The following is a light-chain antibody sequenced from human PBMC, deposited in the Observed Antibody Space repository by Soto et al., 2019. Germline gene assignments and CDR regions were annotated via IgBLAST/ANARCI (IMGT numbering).Light chain of an antibody. Sequence: EIVLTQSPGTLSLSPGERATLSCRASQSVSSNYLAWYQQKPGQAPRLLIYGASSRATGIPDRFSGSGSGTNFPLTNSRLEPEDFAVYYWQQYCSSPRVTFGGGTKVEIK. CDR1: QSVSSNY. CDR2: GAS. V-gene: IGKV3-20*01. J-gene: IGKJ4*01. CDR3: QQYCSSPRVT.